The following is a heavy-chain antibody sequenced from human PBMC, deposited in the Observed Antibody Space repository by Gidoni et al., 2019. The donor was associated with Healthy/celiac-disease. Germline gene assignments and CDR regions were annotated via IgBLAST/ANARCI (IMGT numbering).Heavy chain of an antibody. CDR2: IYYSGST. D-gene: IGHD3-22*01. V-gene: IGHV4-61*01. J-gene: IGHJ4*02. CDR3: ARDKYDSSGYPFDY. CDR1: VGSVLSGSYY. Sequence: QVQLQESGPGLLKPSETLSLTCTFSVGSVLSGSYYWSWIRQPPGKGLEWIGYIYYSGSTNYNPSIKSRVTISVDTYKNQFSLKLSSVTDEDTAVYYCARDKYDSSGYPFDYWGQGTLVTVSS.